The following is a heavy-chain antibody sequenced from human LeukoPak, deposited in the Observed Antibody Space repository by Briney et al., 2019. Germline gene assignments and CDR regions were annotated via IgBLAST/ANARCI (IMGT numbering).Heavy chain of an antibody. CDR2: ISSSSRYI. V-gene: IGHV3-21*01. CDR3: ARARNSYGLDY. Sequence: GGSLRLSCAASGFTFSSYSMNWVRQAPGKGLEWVSSISSSSRYIYYADSVKGRFTISRDNAKNSLYLQMNSLRAEDTAVYYCARARNSYGLDYWGQGTLVTVSS. CDR1: GFTFSSYS. J-gene: IGHJ4*02. D-gene: IGHD5-18*01.